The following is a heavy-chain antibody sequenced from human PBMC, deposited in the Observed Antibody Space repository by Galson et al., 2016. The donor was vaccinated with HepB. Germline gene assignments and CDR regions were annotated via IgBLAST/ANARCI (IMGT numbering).Heavy chain of an antibody. CDR3: ARDCPASCYSGPFDY. D-gene: IGHD2-15*01. CDR1: GYTFTNYG. Sequence: QSGAEVKKPGASVKVSCKASGYTFTNYGISWVRQAPGQGPEWMGWISAYNGNTNSAQMLQGRVTMTTDTSTSTAYMELRSLRSDDTAVYYCARDCPASCYSGPFDYWGQGTLVTVSS. J-gene: IGHJ4*02. CDR2: ISAYNGNT. V-gene: IGHV1-18*01.